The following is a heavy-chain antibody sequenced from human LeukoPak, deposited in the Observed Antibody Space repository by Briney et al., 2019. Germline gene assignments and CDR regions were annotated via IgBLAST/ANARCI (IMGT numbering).Heavy chain of an antibody. Sequence: GGSLRLSCAASGFTFSSYWMHWVRQAPGKGLVWVSRINSDGSSASYADSVKGRFTISRDNAKNTLYLQMNSLRAEDTAVYYCARRKAYGDYEFDYWGQGTLVTVSS. D-gene: IGHD4-17*01. CDR2: INSDGSSA. CDR1: GFTFSSYW. CDR3: ARRKAYGDYEFDY. J-gene: IGHJ4*02. V-gene: IGHV3-74*01.